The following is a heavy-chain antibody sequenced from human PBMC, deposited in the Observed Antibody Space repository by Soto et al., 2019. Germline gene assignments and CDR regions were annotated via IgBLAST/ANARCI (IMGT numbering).Heavy chain of an antibody. V-gene: IGHV1-69*01. CDR3: ARSQGGSSSLDIYYYYYYGMDV. CDR1: GGTFSSYA. Sequence: QVQLVQSGAEVKKPGSSVKVSCKAPGGTFSSYAISWVRQAPGQGLEWMGGVIPIFGTAKYAQKFQSRVTITADESTSTGYMELRSLRSEDTAVYYCARSQGGSSSLDIYYYYYYGMDVWGQGTTVTVSS. D-gene: IGHD2-15*01. J-gene: IGHJ6*02. CDR2: VIPIFGTA.